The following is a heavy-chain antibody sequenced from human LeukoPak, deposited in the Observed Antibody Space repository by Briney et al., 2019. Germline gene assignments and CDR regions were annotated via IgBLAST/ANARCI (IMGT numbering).Heavy chain of an antibody. V-gene: IGHV5-51*01. Sequence: LGESLKISCKGSGYSFTFYWIGWVRQMPGKGLEWMGIIYPGDSDTRYSPSFQGQVTTSADKSTSTAYLQWNTLKASDTAMYYCARQDGSGIYYFDYWGQGTLVTVSS. CDR1: GYSFTFYW. CDR3: ARQDGSGIYYFDY. D-gene: IGHD3-10*01. J-gene: IGHJ4*02. CDR2: IYPGDSDT.